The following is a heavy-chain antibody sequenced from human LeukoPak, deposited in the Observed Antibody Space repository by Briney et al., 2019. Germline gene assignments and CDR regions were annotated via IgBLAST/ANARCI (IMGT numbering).Heavy chain of an antibody. J-gene: IGHJ4*02. V-gene: IGHV3-30*02. D-gene: IGHD3-3*01. CDR1: GFTFSSYG. CDR2: IRCDGSNK. Sequence: GGSLRLSCAASGFTFSSYGMPWVRQAPGKGLEWVAFIRCDGSNKYYADSVKGRFTLSRDNSKNTLYLQMNSLRAQDTAVSYCANDTGLRFFEWFSYFDYWGQGTLVTVSS. CDR3: ANDTGLRFFEWFSYFDY.